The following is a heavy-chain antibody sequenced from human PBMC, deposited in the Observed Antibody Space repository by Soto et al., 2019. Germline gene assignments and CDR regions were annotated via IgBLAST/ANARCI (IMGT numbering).Heavy chain of an antibody. CDR3: ARDHPLGYCGSVTCQPEGYYALDV. CDR1: GYPFISFG. D-gene: IGHD2-2*01. Sequence: GASVKVSCKASGYPFISFGFTWVRQAPGQGLEWLGWTSAYNSKTNYAQNFQGRVTMTTDTATSTAYMELRSLTSDDTAVYYCARDHPLGYCGSVTCQPEGYYALDVWGQGTTVTVSS. J-gene: IGHJ6*02. CDR2: TSAYNSKT. V-gene: IGHV1-18*01.